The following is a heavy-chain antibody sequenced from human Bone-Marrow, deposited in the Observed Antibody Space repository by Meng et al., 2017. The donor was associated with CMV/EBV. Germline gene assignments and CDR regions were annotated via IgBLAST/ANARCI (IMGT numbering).Heavy chain of an antibody. Sequence: GESLKISCKGSGYSFTSYWIGWVRQMPGKGLEWMGIIYPGDSDTRYSPSFQGQVTISADKSISAAYLQWRSLKASDTAMYYCARSGSYYLPGGHPFDYWGQGTLVTVSS. J-gene: IGHJ4*02. CDR3: ARSGSYYLPGGHPFDY. V-gene: IGHV5-51*01. CDR1: GYSFTSYW. CDR2: IYPGDSDT. D-gene: IGHD1-26*01.